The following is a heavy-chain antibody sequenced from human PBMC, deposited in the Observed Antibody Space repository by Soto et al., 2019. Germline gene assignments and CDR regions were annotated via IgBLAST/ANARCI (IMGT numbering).Heavy chain of an antibody. CDR1: GYTFTGYY. J-gene: IGHJ6*02. CDR3: ARDANSGSYYYYGMDV. CDR2: INPNSGGT. Sequence: ASVKVSCKASGYTFTGYYMHWVRQAPGQGLEWMGWINPNSGGTNYAQKFQGWVPMTRDTSISTAYMELSRLRSDDTAVYYCARDANSGSYYYYGMDVWGQGTTVTVSS. D-gene: IGHD1-26*01. V-gene: IGHV1-2*04.